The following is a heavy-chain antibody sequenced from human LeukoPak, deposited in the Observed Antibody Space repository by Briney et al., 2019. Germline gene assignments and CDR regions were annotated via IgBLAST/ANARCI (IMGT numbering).Heavy chain of an antibody. V-gene: IGHV3-11*04. CDR3: ARSIAAAGGFDY. Sequence: GGSLRLSCAASGFTFSDYYMTWIRQAPGKGLEWVSYISSSGSAIYYADSVKGRSTISRDNAKNSLYLQMNSLRAEDKAVYYCARSIAAAGGFDYWGQGTLVTVSS. D-gene: IGHD6-13*01. CDR2: ISSSGSAI. J-gene: IGHJ4*02. CDR1: GFTFSDYY.